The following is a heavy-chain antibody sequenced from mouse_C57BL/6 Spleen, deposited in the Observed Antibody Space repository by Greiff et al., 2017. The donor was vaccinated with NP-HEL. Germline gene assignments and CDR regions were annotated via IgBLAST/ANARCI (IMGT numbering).Heavy chain of an antibody. J-gene: IGHJ2*01. Sequence: EVQLMESGGGLVKPGGSLKLSCAASGFTFSDYGMHWVRQAPEKGLEWVAYISSGSSTIYYADTVKGRFTISRDNAKNTLFLQMTSLRSEDTAMYYCARNGGYYFDYWGQGTTLTVSS. CDR1: GFTFSDYG. CDR3: ARNGGYYFDY. CDR2: ISSGSSTI. V-gene: IGHV5-17*01.